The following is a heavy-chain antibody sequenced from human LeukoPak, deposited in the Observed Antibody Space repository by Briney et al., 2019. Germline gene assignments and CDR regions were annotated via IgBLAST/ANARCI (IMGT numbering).Heavy chain of an antibody. CDR2: VSSTSSTI. Sequence: GSLRLSCAASGFTFSSYSMNWVRQAPGKGLEWISYVSSTSSTIYYADSVKGRFTISRDNAKNSLYLQIYSLRAEDTAVYYCAREVAGLHSYWGQGTLVTVSS. CDR3: AREVAGLHSY. V-gene: IGHV3-48*01. J-gene: IGHJ4*02. CDR1: GFTFSSYS.